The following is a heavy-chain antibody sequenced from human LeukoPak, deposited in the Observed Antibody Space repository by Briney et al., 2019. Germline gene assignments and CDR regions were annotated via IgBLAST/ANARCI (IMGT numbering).Heavy chain of an antibody. V-gene: IGHV1-2*04. CDR1: GYTFTGYY. CDR3: ARDGYYYDSSGYLDY. Sequence: ASVKVPCKASGYTFTGYYMHWVRQAPGQGLEWMGWINPNSGGTNYAQKFQGWVTMTRDTSISTAYMELSRLRSDDTAVYYCARDGYYYDSSGYLDYWGQGTLVTVSS. CDR2: INPNSGGT. D-gene: IGHD3-22*01. J-gene: IGHJ4*02.